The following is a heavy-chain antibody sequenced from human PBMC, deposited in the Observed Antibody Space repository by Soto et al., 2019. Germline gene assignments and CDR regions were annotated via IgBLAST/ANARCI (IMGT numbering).Heavy chain of an antibody. CDR3: ARETGGSVSGVVIIPHFDY. CDR2: IYYSGST. V-gene: IGHV4-30-4*01. Sequence: PSETLSLTCTVSGGSISSGDYYWSWIRQPPGKGLEWIGYIYYSGSTYYNPSLKSRVTISVDTSKNQFSLKLSSVTAADTAVYYCARETGGSVSGVVIIPHFDYWGQGTLVTVSS. J-gene: IGHJ4*02. CDR1: GGSISSGDYY. D-gene: IGHD3-3*01.